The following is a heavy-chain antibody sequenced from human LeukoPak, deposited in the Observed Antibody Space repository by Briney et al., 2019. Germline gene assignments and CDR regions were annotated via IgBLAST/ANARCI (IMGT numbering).Heavy chain of an antibody. CDR3: ARQKIAVAGYNDY. J-gene: IGHJ4*02. V-gene: IGHV4-59*08. CDR2: IYYSGST. Sequence: PSETLSLTCTVSGGSISNYYWSWIRQPPGKGLEWIGYIYYSGSTNYNPSLKSRVTMSVDTSKNQFSLKLSSVTAADTAVYYCARQKIAVAGYNDYWGQGTLVTVSS. D-gene: IGHD6-19*01. CDR1: GGSISNYY.